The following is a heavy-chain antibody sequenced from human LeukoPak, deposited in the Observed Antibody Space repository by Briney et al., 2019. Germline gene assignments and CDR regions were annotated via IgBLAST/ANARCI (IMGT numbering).Heavy chain of an antibody. Sequence: GGSLRLSCAASGFTFSNYGMSWVRQAPGKGLEWVAGLSGSAGGTNYADSVKGRFTISRDNSKNTLFLQMDRLRVEDTAVYFCAKRGVVVRVFLVGFHKEAYYFDSWGQGAQVTVSS. D-gene: IGHD3-16*02. V-gene: IGHV3-23*01. CDR1: GFTFSNYG. CDR2: LSGSAGGT. J-gene: IGHJ4*02. CDR3: AKRGVVVRVFLVGFHKEAYYFDS.